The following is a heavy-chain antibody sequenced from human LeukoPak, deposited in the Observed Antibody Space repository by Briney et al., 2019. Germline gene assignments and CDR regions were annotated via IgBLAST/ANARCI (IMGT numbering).Heavy chain of an antibody. Sequence: GGSLRLSCAASGFTFSSYNMNWVRQAPGKGLEWVSSISSSSSYIYYADSVKGRFTISRDNAKNSLYLQMNSLRAEDTAVYYCARDMADHYYDSSGYYSFDYWGQGTLVTVSS. J-gene: IGHJ4*02. CDR3: ARDMADHYYDSSGYYSFDY. V-gene: IGHV3-21*01. D-gene: IGHD3-22*01. CDR2: ISSSSSYI. CDR1: GFTFSSYN.